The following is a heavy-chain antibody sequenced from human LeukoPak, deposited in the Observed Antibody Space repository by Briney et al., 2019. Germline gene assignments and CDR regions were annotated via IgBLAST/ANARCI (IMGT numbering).Heavy chain of an antibody. J-gene: IGHJ4*02. CDR1: GGSISSYY. CDR2: IYYSGST. CDR3: ARHVRRITMIVVVIDY. V-gene: IGHV4-59*08. D-gene: IGHD3-22*01. Sequence: SETLSLTCTVSGGSISSYYWSWIRQPPGQGLEWIGYIYYSGSTNYNPSLKSRVTISVDTSKNQFSLKLSSVTAADTAVYYCARHVRRITMIVVVIDYWGQGTLVTVSS.